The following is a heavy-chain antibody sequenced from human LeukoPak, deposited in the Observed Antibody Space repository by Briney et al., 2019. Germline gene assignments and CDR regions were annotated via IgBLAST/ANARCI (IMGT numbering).Heavy chain of an antibody. CDR3: AREGAYGAHGFDY. CDR2: IIPIFGTA. V-gene: IGHV1-69*13. CDR1: GGTFSSYA. Sequence: ASVKVSCKASGGTFSSYAISWVRQAPGQGLEWMGGIIPIFGTANYAQKFQGRVAITADESTSTAYMELSSLRSEDTAVYYCAREGAYGAHGFDYWGQGTLITVSS. J-gene: IGHJ4*02. D-gene: IGHD4-17*01.